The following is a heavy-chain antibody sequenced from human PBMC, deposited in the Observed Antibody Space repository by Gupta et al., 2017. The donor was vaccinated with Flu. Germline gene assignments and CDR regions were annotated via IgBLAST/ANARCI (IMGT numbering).Heavy chain of an antibody. D-gene: IGHD5-18*01. CDR2: INHSGST. J-gene: IGHJ4*02. CDR3: ARYLQLGPVDY. V-gene: IGHV4-34*01. CDR1: GGSFSGYY. Sequence: QVQLQQWGAGLLKPSETLSLTCAVYGGSFSGYYWSWIRQPPGKGLEWIGEINHSGSTNYNPSLKSRVTISVDTSKNQFSLKLSSVTAADTAVYYCARYLQLGPVDYWGQGTLVTVSS.